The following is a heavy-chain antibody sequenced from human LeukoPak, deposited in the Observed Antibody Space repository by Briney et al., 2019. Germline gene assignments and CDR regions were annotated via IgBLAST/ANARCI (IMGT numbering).Heavy chain of an antibody. Sequence: GGSLRLSCAASGFTFSSYSMNWVRQAPGKGLEWVSYISSSSSTIYYADSVKGRFTISRDNAKNLLYLQMNSLRAEDTAVYYCARLSPRGPFDYWGQGTLVTASS. CDR2: ISSSSSTI. CDR1: GFTFSSYS. J-gene: IGHJ4*02. D-gene: IGHD3/OR15-3a*01. CDR3: ARLSPRGPFDY. V-gene: IGHV3-48*01.